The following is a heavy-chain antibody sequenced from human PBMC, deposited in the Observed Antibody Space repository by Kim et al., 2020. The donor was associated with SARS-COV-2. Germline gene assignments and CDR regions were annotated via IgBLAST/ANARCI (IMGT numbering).Heavy chain of an antibody. CDR2: ISYDGNNQ. V-gene: IGHV3-30*18. Sequence: GGSLRLSCAASGLAFSSYGMNWVHQAPGKGLEWVALISYDGNNQYYADSVKGRFIISRDNSKNTLYLQMSSLGPDDTAVYSCAKGPIPLPDGKIPRRRWFDPWGQGTLVIVSS. D-gene: IGHD6-13*01. CDR1: GLAFSSYG. J-gene: IGHJ5*02. CDR3: AKGPIPLPDGKIPRRRWFDP.